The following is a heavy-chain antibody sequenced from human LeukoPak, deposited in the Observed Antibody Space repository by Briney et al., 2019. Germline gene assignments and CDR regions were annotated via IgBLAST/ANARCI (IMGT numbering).Heavy chain of an antibody. CDR1: GFTFSSYA. D-gene: IGHD1-26*01. Sequence: GRSLRLSCAASGFTFSSYAMHWVRQAPGKGLEWVAVISYDGSNKYYADSVKGRFTISRDNSKNTLYLQMNSLRAEDTAVYYRARDKESGSYLDYWGQGTLVTVSS. V-gene: IGHV3-30-3*01. CDR3: ARDKESGSYLDY. J-gene: IGHJ4*02. CDR2: ISYDGSNK.